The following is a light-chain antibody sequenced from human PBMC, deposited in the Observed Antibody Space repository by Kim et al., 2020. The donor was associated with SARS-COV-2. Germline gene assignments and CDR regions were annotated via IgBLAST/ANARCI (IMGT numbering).Light chain of an antibody. V-gene: IGLV4-69*01. Sequence: ASVKLTCPLSSGHSSYAIAWHQQQQEKGPRYLMKLNSDGSHSKGDGIPDRFSGSSSGAERYLTISSLQSEDEADYYCQTWGTGTVVFGGGTQLTVL. CDR3: QTWGTGTVV. CDR1: SGHSSYA. J-gene: IGLJ2*01. CDR2: LNSDGSH.